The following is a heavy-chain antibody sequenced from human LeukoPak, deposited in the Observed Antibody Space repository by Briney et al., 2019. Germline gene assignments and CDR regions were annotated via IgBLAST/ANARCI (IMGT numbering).Heavy chain of an antibody. CDR3: ARTLGYCSSTSCYWDY. J-gene: IGHJ4*02. CDR1: GGTFSSYA. D-gene: IGHD2-2*01. CDR2: IIPIFGTA. V-gene: IGHV1-69*01. Sequence: SVKVSCKASGGTFSSYAISWVRQAPGQGLEWMGGIIPIFGTANYAQKFQGRVTITADESTSTAYMELSSLRSEDTAVYYCARTLGYCSSTSCYWDYWGQGALVTVSS.